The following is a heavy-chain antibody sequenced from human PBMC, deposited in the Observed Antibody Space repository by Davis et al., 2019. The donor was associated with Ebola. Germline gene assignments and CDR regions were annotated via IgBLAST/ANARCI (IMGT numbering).Heavy chain of an antibody. CDR3: ARPVDPSYYYYGMDV. Sequence: PGGSLRLSCAASGFTFSSYSMNWVRQAPGKGLEWVSYISSSSSTIYYADSVKGRFTISRDNAKNSLYLQMNSLRDEDTAVYYCARPVDPSYYYYGMDVWGQGTTVTVSS. D-gene: IGHD4-23*01. J-gene: IGHJ6*02. V-gene: IGHV3-48*02. CDR1: GFTFSSYS. CDR2: ISSSSSTI.